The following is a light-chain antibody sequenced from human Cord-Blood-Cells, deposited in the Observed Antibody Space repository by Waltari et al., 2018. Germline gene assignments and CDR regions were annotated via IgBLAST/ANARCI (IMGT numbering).Light chain of an antibody. CDR1: QSVSSN. V-gene: IGKV3-15*01. Sequence: EIVMTQSPATLSVSPGERATLSCRAKQSVSSNLAWYQQKPGQAPRLLIYGASTSATGIPARFSGSGSGTEFTLTISSLQSEDFAVYYCQQYNNWPPLTFGGGTKVEIK. CDR2: GAS. CDR3: QQYNNWPPLT. J-gene: IGKJ4*01.